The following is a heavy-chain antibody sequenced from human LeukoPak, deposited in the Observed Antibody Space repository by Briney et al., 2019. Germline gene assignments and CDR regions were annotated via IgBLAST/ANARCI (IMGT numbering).Heavy chain of an antibody. D-gene: IGHD6-13*01. CDR2: ISGSGGST. J-gene: IGHJ4*02. Sequence: GGSLRISCAASGFTFSSYAMSWVRQAPGKGLEWVSAISGSGGSTYYADSVKGRFTISRDNSKNTLYLQMNSLRAEDTAVYYCAKDLGYSSSWHFDYWGQGTLVTVSS. CDR1: GFTFSSYA. V-gene: IGHV3-23*01. CDR3: AKDLGYSSSWHFDY.